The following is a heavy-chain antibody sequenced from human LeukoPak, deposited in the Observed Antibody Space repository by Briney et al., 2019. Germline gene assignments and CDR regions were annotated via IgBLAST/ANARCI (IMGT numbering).Heavy chain of an antibody. CDR2: INPSGGST. Sequence: ASVKVSCKASGYTFTCYYMHWVRQAPGQGLEWMGIINPSGGSTSYAQKVQGRVTMTRDTSTSTVYMELSSLRSEDTAVYYCAISRDTRDAFDIWGQGTMVTVSS. V-gene: IGHV1-46*01. D-gene: IGHD5-24*01. CDR3: AISRDTRDAFDI. J-gene: IGHJ3*02. CDR1: GYTFTCYY.